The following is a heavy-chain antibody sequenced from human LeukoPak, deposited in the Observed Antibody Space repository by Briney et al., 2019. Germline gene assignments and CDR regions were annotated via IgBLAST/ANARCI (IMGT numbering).Heavy chain of an antibody. V-gene: IGHV3-7*04. CDR1: GFTFSNYW. CDR3: ARGGGMRSWYDFDY. D-gene: IGHD6-13*01. Sequence: GGSLRLSCAASGFTFSNYWMSWVRQAPGKGLEFMANIKEAGSEKYYVDSVKGRLTISRDNDKNLVHLQMNSLRAEDTAVYYCARGGGMRSWYDFDYWGQGTLVTVSS. J-gene: IGHJ4*02. CDR2: IKEAGSEK.